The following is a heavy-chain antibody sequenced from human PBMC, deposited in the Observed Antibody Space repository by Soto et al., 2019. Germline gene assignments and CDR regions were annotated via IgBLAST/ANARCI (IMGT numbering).Heavy chain of an antibody. CDR2: INHSGST. CDR3: ARAAYSTGWYAY. V-gene: IGHV4-34*01. D-gene: IGHD6-19*01. CDR1: GGCFGGYY. J-gene: IGHJ4*02. Sequence: PSETLSLTCAVYGGCFGGYYWTWIRQPPGRGLEWIGEINHSGSTNYNPSLKSRVTISVDTSMSHFSLKLSSVTAADTAVYYCARAAYSTGWYAYWGQGTLVTVSS.